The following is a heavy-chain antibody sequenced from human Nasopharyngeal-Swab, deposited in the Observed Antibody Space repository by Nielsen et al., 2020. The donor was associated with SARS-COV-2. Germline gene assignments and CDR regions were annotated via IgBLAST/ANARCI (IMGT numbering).Heavy chain of an antibody. D-gene: IGHD6-13*01. V-gene: IGHV1-18*04. Sequence: ASAKVSCKASGYTFTSYGISWVRQAPGQGLEWMGWISAYNGNTNYAQKLQGRVTMTTDTSTSTAYMELRSLRSDDTAVYYCAREELVHWYFDLWGRGTLVTVSS. J-gene: IGHJ2*01. CDR2: ISAYNGNT. CDR3: AREELVHWYFDL. CDR1: GYTFTSYG.